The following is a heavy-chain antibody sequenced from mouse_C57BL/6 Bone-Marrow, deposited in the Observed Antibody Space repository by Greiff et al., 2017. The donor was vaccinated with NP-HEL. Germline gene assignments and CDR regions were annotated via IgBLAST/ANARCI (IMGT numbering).Heavy chain of an antibody. V-gene: IGHV3-6*01. J-gene: IGHJ3*01. D-gene: IGHD1-1*01. CDR1: GYSITSGYY. Sequence: DVQLQESGPGLVKPSQSLSLTCSVTGYSITSGYYWNWIRQFPGNKLEWMGYISYDGSNNYNPSLKNRISITRDTSKNQFFLKLNSVTTEDTATYYCAYYYGSSYGFAYWGQGTLVTVSA. CDR3: AYYYGSSYGFAY. CDR2: ISYDGSN.